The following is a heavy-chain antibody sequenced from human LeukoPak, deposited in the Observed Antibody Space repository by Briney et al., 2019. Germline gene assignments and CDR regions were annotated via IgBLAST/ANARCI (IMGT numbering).Heavy chain of an antibody. D-gene: IGHD5-12*01. J-gene: IGHJ5*02. CDR1: GGSVSSGSHY. CDR3: ASRIGEVIYWAPDQGFDP. CDR2: IYYSGST. Sequence: SETLSFTCPVSGGSVSSGSHYWSWIRQPPGKGLEWIGSIYYSGSTYYNPSLKSRVTISVDTSKNQFSLKLSSVTAADTAVYYCASRIGEVIYWAPDQGFDPWGQGTLVTVSS. V-gene: IGHV4-39*01.